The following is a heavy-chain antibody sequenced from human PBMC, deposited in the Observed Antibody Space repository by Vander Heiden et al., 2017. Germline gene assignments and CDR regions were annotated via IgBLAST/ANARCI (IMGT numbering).Heavy chain of an antibody. CDR1: GFPFSNYA. D-gene: IGHD2-15*01. V-gene: IGHV3-23*01. Sequence: EVQLLESGGGLVQPGGSLRLSCAASGFPFSNYAMSWVRQAPGKGLEWVSSISSGGGNTYYADSVKGRFTISRDNSMNTLYLQMSSLRAEDTAIYYCAKDTRSGGACYSDYWGQGALVTVSS. CDR3: AKDTRSGGACYSDY. J-gene: IGHJ4*02. CDR2: ISSGGGNT.